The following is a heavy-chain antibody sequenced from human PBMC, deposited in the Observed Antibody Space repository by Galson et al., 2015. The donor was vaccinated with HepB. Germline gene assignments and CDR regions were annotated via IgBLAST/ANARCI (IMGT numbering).Heavy chain of an antibody. V-gene: IGHV3-15*07. CDR2: IKSKTDGGTT. D-gene: IGHD6-19*01. Sequence: SLRLSCAASGFTFSNAWTNWVRQAPGKGLEWVGRIKSKTDGGTTDYAAPVKGRFTISRDDSKNTLYLQMNSLKTEDTAVYYCTTGWGYSSGWYPDWYFDLWGRGTLVTVSS. CDR3: TTGWGYSSGWYPDWYFDL. CDR1: GFTFSNAW. J-gene: IGHJ2*01.